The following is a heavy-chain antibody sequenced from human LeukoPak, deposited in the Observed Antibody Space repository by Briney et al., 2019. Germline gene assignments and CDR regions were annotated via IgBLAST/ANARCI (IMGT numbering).Heavy chain of an antibody. CDR2: IYLGDSDT. D-gene: IGHD5-12*01. CDR3: ARVCRYSGYEGDAFDI. J-gene: IGHJ3*02. CDR1: GYSFTTYW. Sequence: GESPETSCKGPGYSFTTYWIGWVPQMPGKGLEWMGIIYLGDSDTRYGPFFQGEVTISVDKSISTAYLQWSNLKASDTAMYFCARVCRYSGYEGDAFDIWGQGTTVTVSS. V-gene: IGHV5-51*01.